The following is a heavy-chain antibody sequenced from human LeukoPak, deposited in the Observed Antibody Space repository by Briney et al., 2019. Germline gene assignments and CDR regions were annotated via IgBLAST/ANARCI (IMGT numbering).Heavy chain of an antibody. Sequence: PSETLSLTCTVSGGSISSYYWSWIRQPPGKGLEWIGYIYYSGSTNYNPSLKSRVTISVDTSKNQFSLKLSSVTAADTAVYYCARELNSSGYWGQGTLVTVSS. V-gene: IGHV4-59*12. CDR3: ARELNSSGY. D-gene: IGHD6-19*01. CDR2: IYYSGST. CDR1: GGSISSYY. J-gene: IGHJ4*02.